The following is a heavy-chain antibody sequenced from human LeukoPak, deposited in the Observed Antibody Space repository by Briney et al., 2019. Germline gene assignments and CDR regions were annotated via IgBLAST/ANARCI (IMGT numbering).Heavy chain of an antibody. V-gene: IGHV3-66*01. D-gene: IGHD3-16*01. CDR2: IYSGGST. CDR1: GFTVSSNY. J-gene: IGHJ4*02. Sequence: PGGSLRLSCAAPGFTVSSNYMSWVRQAPGKGLEWVSVIYSGGSTYYADSVKGRFTTSRDNSKNTLYLQMNSLRAEDTAVYYCARERSYGGPLDYWGQGTLVTVSS. CDR3: ARERSYGGPLDY.